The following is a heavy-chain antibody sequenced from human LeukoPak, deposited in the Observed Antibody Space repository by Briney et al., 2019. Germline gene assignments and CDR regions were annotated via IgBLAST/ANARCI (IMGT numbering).Heavy chain of an antibody. D-gene: IGHD3-10*01. J-gene: IGHJ5*01. CDR1: GFTFSSYS. Sequence: PGGSLRLSCAASGFTFSSYSMNWVRQAPGKGLEWVSSISSSSSYIYYADSVKGRFTISRDNAKYSLYLQMNSLRAEDTAVYYCARDSASLWFGVLSGWFAPWGQGTLVTVSS. V-gene: IGHV3-21*01. CDR2: ISSSSSYI. CDR3: ARDSASLWFGVLSGWFAP.